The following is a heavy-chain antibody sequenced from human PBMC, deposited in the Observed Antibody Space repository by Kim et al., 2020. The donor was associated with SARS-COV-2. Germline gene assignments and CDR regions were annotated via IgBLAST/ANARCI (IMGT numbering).Heavy chain of an antibody. CDR2: IYPGDSDT. J-gene: IGHJ3*02. Sequence: GESLKISCKGSGYSFTSYWIGWVRQMPGKGLEWMGIIYPGDSDTRYSPSFQGQVTISADKSISTAYLQWSSLKASDTAMYYCARLGDDSSGWYENAFDIWGQGTMVTVSS. D-gene: IGHD6-19*01. CDR3: ARLGDDSSGWYENAFDI. CDR1: GYSFTSYW. V-gene: IGHV5-51*01.